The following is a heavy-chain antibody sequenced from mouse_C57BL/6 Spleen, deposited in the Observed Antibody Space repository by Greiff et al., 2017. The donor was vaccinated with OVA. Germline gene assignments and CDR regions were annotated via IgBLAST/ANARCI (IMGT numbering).Heavy chain of an antibody. J-gene: IGHJ2*01. D-gene: IGHD1-1*01. CDR1: GYTFTTYP. CDR2: FHPYNDDT. V-gene: IGHV1-47*01. CDR3: ARGEENYYGSSSLFDY. Sequence: VMLVESGAELVKPGASVKMSCKASGYTFTTYPIEWMKQNHGKSLEWIGNFHPYNDDTKYNEKFKGKATLTVEKSSSTVYLELSRLTSDDSAVYYCARGEENYYGSSSLFDYWGQGTTLTVSS.